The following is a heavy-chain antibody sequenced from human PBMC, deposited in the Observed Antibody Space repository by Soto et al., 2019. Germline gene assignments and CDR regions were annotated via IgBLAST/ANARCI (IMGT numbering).Heavy chain of an antibody. D-gene: IGHD3-10*01. V-gene: IGHV1-69*01. CDR3: ARASITMVRGVIRGGAFDI. CDR2: IIPIFGTA. J-gene: IGHJ3*02. CDR1: GGTFSSYA. Sequence: QVQLVQSGAEVKKPGSSVKVSCKASGGTFSSYAISWVRQAPGQGLEWMGGIIPIFGTANYAQKFQGRVTITADEPTSTAYRGQRGLRCEDTAVYYCARASITMVRGVIRGGAFDIWGQGTMVTVSS.